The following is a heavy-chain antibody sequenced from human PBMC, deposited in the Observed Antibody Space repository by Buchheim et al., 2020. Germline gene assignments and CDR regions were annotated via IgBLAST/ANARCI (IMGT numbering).Heavy chain of an antibody. D-gene: IGHD1-26*01. CDR1: GGSISSYY. CDR2: IYYSGST. J-gene: IGHJ4*02. Sequence: QVQLQESGPGLVKPSETLSLTCTVSGGSISSYYWSWIRQPPGKGLEWIGYIYYSGSTNYNPSLKSRVTISVDTSKNQFSLKLSSVTAADTAVYYCARLGATPQFDYWGQGTL. CDR3: ARLGATPQFDY. V-gene: IGHV4-59*01.